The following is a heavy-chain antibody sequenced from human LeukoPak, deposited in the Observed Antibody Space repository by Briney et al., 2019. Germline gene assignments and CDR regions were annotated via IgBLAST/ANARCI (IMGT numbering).Heavy chain of an antibody. D-gene: IGHD3-9*01. CDR3: AKVHYDILTGYPDY. Sequence: PGGSLRLSCAASGFTFSDYYMSWIRQAPGKGLEWVSYISSSGSTIYYADSVKGRFTISRDNSKNTLYLQMNSLRAEDTAVYYCAKVHYDILTGYPDYWGQGTLVTVSS. CDR1: GFTFSDYY. J-gene: IGHJ4*02. V-gene: IGHV3-11*01. CDR2: ISSSGSTI.